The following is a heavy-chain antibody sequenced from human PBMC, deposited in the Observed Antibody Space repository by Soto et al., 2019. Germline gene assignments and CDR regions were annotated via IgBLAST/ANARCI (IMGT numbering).Heavy chain of an antibody. V-gene: IGHV2-5*01. J-gene: IGHJ3*01. D-gene: IGHD1-1*01. CDR2: IYWNDDN. CDR1: GISLSTSGVG. Sequence: GPTLVNPTQNLTLTCTLSGISLSTSGVGLGWIRQTPGKALEWLALIYWNDDNHYSPSLESRLTITKDTSKNQAVLTMTNMDPVDTATYYCARGLATLPVFAFDVWGQGTVVTVSS. CDR3: ARGLATLPVFAFDV.